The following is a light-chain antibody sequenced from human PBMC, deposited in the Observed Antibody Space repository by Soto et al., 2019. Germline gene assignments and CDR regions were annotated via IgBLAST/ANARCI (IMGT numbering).Light chain of an antibody. CDR1: SSDVGGYNY. Sequence: QSGLTQPPSASGSPGQSVAISCTGTSSDVGGYNYVSWYQQHPGKATKLMIYEVNKRPSGVPDRFSGSKSGNTASLTVSGLQAEDEADYYCSSYAGSSNVFGTGTKVTVL. V-gene: IGLV2-8*01. CDR2: EVN. CDR3: SSYAGSSNV. J-gene: IGLJ1*01.